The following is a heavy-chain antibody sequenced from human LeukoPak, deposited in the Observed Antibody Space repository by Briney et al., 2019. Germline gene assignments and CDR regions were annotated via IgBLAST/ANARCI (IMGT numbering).Heavy chain of an antibody. V-gene: IGHV4-59*01. CDR3: VRLQPTTGEWALDN. CDR2: ISNGGTT. Sequence: SETLSLTCSVSGGPINNYYWSWIRQPPGGGLEWIGYISNGGTTNYNPSLKSRVTISVDKSKNQLSLKLGSVTAADTAVYHCVRLQPTTGEWALDNWGQGTLVTVS. CDR1: GGPINNYY. D-gene: IGHD1-1*01. J-gene: IGHJ3*02.